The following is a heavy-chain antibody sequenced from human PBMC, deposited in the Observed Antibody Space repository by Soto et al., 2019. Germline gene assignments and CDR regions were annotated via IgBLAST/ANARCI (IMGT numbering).Heavy chain of an antibody. V-gene: IGHV3-33*01. Sequence: GGSLRLSCAASGFTFSSYGMHWVRQAPGKGLEWVAVIWYDGSNKYYADSVKGRITISRDNSKNTLYLQMNSLRAEDTAVYYCAAVDSSGYYFQHWGQGTLVTVSS. CDR2: IWYDGSNK. D-gene: IGHD3-22*01. CDR1: GFTFSSYG. J-gene: IGHJ1*01. CDR3: AAVDSSGYYFQH.